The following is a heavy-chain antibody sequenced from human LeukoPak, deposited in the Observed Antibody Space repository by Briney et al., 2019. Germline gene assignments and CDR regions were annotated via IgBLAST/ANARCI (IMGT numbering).Heavy chain of an antibody. CDR3: ARDHFGSLDS. J-gene: IGHJ4*02. D-gene: IGHD3-10*01. CDR2: DYCGGNT. Sequence: SETLSLTCTVSGFSVTTDSYCWGWIRQPPGKGLEWIGYDYCGGNTNYDPSLKRRVTISVDTSKNQFSLTLTSVTAADTAVYFCARDHFGSLDSWGQGILVTVSS. V-gene: IGHV4-61*01. CDR1: GFSVTTDSYC.